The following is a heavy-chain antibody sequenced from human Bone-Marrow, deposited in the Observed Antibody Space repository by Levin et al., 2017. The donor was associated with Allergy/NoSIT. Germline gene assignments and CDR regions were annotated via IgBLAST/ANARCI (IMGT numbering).Heavy chain of an antibody. D-gene: IGHD2-2*01. CDR1: GFSFSDYY. V-gene: IGHV3-11*01. Sequence: GGSLRLSCAASGFSFSDYYMSWIRQAPGKGLEWVSYISSSGSNMYYGESVKGRFTISRDNDKNSLHLQMNSLRAEDTAVYFCARQRNEYCSSTSCLHFDSCGQGTLVTVSS. CDR2: ISSSGSNM. CDR3: ARQRNEYCSSTSCLHFDS. J-gene: IGHJ4*02.